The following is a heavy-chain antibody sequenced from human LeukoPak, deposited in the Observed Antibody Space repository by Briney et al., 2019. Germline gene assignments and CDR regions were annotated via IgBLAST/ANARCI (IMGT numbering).Heavy chain of an antibody. CDR3: AGLVWSGYYGRYFDY. V-gene: IGHV5-51*01. CDR2: IYPGDSDT. D-gene: IGHD3-3*01. Sequence: GESLKISCKGSGYSFTSYWIGWVRQMPGKGLEWMGIIYPGDSDTRYSPSFQGQVTISADKSISTAYLQWSSLKASDTAMYYCAGLVWSGYYGRYFDYWGQGTLVTVSS. J-gene: IGHJ4*02. CDR1: GYSFTSYW.